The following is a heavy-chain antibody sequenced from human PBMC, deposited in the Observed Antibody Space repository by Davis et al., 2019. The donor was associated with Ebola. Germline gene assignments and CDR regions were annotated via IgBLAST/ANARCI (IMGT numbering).Heavy chain of an antibody. Sequence: GESLKISCAVSGFTFSHYGMHWVRQAPGKGLEWVSVISYDGSDKYYADSVKGRFTISRDNSKNTLYLHMKSLRADDTAVYYCVKVGGTSYGDYYYGMDVWGKGTTVTVSS. CDR3: VKVGGTSYGDYYYGMDV. J-gene: IGHJ6*04. V-gene: IGHV3-30*18. CDR2: ISYDGSDK. CDR1: GFTFSHYG. D-gene: IGHD2-15*01.